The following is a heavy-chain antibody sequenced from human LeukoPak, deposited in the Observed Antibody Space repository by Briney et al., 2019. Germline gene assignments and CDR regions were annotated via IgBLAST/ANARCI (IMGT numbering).Heavy chain of an antibody. Sequence: GGSLRLSCAASGFIVSDNYMSGVRQAPGKGLEWVSTVYSGGLTFYADPVKGRFTISRDNSKNTLYLQMSSLRAEDTAVYYCVRDRWPGLGDFWGQGTTVTVSS. CDR1: GFIVSDNY. D-gene: IGHD6-19*01. V-gene: IGHV3-66*01. CDR2: VYSGGLT. J-gene: IGHJ6*02. CDR3: VRDRWPGLGDF.